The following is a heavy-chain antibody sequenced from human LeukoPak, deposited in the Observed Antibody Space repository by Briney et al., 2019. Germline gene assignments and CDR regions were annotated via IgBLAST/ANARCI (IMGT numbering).Heavy chain of an antibody. CDR2: ISSNGGST. J-gene: IGHJ6*03. V-gene: IGHV3-64*01. D-gene: IGHD4-17*01. CDR1: GFTFSSYW. CDR3: ARTLSYGDFYYYYYMDV. Sequence: PGGSLRLSCAASGFTFSSYWMHWVRQAPGKGLEYVSAISSNGGSTYYANSVKGRFTISRDNSKNTLYLQMGSLRAEDMAVYYCARTLSYGDFYYYYYMDVWGKGTTVTVSS.